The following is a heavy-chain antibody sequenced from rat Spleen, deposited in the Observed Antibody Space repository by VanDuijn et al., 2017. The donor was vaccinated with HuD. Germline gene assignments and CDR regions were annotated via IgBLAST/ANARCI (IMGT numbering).Heavy chain of an antibody. J-gene: IGHJ2*01. CDR3: TRPPFDY. CDR2: MRFDGDT. D-gene: IGHD3-1*01. CDR1: GFSLSGNI. Sequence: QVQLRESGPGLVQSSQTLSLTCTVSGFSLSGNIVHWVRQPPGKGLEWMGRMRFDGDTRYNSVLKSRLSISRDTSRNQVFLELNSLQTDDTAIYYCTRPPFDYWGQGVMVTVSS. V-gene: IGHV2S30*01.